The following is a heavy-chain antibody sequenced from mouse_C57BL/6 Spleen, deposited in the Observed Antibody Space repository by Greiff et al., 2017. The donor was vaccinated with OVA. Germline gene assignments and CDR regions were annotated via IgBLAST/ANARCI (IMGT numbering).Heavy chain of an antibody. CDR2: INPYNGGT. J-gene: IGHJ2*01. CDR1: GYTFTDYY. CDR3: ARDGYYFDY. D-gene: IGHD1-1*01. Sequence: EVQLQQSGPVLVKPGASVKMSCKASGYTFTDYYMNWVKQSHGKSLEWIGVINPYNGGTSYNQKFKGKATLTVDKSSSTAYMELNSLTSEDSAVYYCARDGYYFDYWGQGTTRTVSS. V-gene: IGHV1-19*01.